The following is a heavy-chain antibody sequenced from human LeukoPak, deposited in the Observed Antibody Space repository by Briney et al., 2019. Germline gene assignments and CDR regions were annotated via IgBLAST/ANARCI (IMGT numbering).Heavy chain of an antibody. CDR1: GFTFSSYG. Sequence: PGGSLRLSCAASGFTFSSYGMHWVRQAPGKGLEWVAVISYDGSNKYYADSVKGRFTISRDNSKNTLYLQMNGLRAEDTAVYFCAKRGVVIRVILVGFHKEAYYFDSWGQGALVTVSS. D-gene: IGHD3-22*01. V-gene: IGHV3-30*18. J-gene: IGHJ4*02. CDR2: ISYDGSNK. CDR3: AKRGVVIRVILVGFHKEAYYFDS.